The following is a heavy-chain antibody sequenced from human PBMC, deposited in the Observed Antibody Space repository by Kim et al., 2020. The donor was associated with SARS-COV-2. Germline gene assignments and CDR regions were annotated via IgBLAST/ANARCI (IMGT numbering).Heavy chain of an antibody. J-gene: IGHJ4*02. CDR2: IKQDGSEK. Sequence: GGSLRLSCAASGFTFSSYWMSWVRQAPGKGLEWVANIKQDGSEKYYVDSVKGRFTISRDNAKNSLYLQMNSLRAEDTAVYYCARAEVYDYIWGSPFDYWGQGTLVTVSS. CDR1: GFTFSSYW. D-gene: IGHD3-16*01. V-gene: IGHV3-7*01. CDR3: ARAEVYDYIWGSPFDY.